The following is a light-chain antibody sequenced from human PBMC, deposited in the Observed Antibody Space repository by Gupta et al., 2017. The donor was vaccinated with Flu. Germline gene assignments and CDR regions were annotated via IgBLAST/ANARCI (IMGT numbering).Light chain of an antibody. V-gene: IGLV2-11*02. CDR3: CSYAGSYTGV. CDR2: DVS. Sequence: QSVPTPPPSAAGPPGPSVITSCTGSSSDVGGYKNVSWYQQNPGNNPKNMMHDVSKRPSGVPDRVSGSKSGDKASPTTSGLQAEDEADDYCCSYAGSYTGVFGGGTKLTVL. J-gene: IGLJ3*02. CDR1: SSDVGGYKN.